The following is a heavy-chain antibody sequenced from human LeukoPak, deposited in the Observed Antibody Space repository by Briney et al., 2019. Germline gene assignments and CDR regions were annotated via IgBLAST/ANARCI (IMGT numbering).Heavy chain of an antibody. J-gene: IGHJ4*02. CDR1: GYTFTGYY. D-gene: IGHD6-19*01. V-gene: IGHV1-2*02. CDR3: ARGSSGWYFGSNDY. Sequence: ASVKVSCKASGYTFTGYYMHWARQAPGQGLEWMGWINPNSGGTNYAQKFQGRVTMTRDTSISTAYMELSRLRSDDTAVYYCARGSSGWYFGSNDYWGQGTLVTVSS. CDR2: INPNSGGT.